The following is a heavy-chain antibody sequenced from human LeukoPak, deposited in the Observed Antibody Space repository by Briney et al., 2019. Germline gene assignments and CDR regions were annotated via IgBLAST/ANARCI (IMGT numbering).Heavy chain of an antibody. Sequence: PSQTLSLTCTVSGGSISSSCYYWGWIRQPPGKGLEWIGSVYYTGASYYNPSLKSRVTISIDASKNHFSLNLTSVTAADTAVYYCARGAPPQNWGQGALVTVSS. CDR1: GGSISSSCYY. J-gene: IGHJ4*02. CDR3: ARGAPPQN. CDR2: VYYTGAS. V-gene: IGHV4-39*07.